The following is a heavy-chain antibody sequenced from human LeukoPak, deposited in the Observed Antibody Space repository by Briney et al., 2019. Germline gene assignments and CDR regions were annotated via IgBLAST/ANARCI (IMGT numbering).Heavy chain of an antibody. CDR3: ARGSQSTWGFFAY. CDR2: IWYDGSNE. J-gene: IGHJ4*02. D-gene: IGHD1-1*01. V-gene: IGHV3-33*01. CDR1: GLTFSNYG. Sequence: GGSLRLSCAASGLTFSNYGMHWVRQAPGKGLQWVAVIWYDGSNEYYTGSVKGRFTISRDNAHNTLYLQMNSLRAEDTAVYYCARGSQSTWGFFAYWGQGTRVTVSS.